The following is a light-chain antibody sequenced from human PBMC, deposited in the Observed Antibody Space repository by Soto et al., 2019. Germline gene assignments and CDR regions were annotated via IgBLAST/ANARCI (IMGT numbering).Light chain of an antibody. Sequence: DIVMTQSPDSLAVSLGERATINCKSSQSLLYSSNNKNELAWYQQKPGQPPKLLIYWASTRESGVPNRFSGSGSGTDFTLTISSLQAEDVAVYYCQHYYTTPVTFGGGTKVEI. V-gene: IGKV4-1*01. CDR2: WAS. CDR3: QHYYTTPVT. CDR1: QSLLYSSNNKNE. J-gene: IGKJ4*01.